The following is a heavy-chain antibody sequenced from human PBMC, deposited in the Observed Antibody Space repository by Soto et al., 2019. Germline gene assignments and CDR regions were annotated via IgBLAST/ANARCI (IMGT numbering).Heavy chain of an antibody. J-gene: IGHJ4*02. Sequence: ASVKVSCKASGGTFSSYAIGWVRQAPGQGLEWMGGIIPIFGTANYAQKFQGRVTITADESTSTAYMELSSLRSEDTAVYYCARPESIAVAGTDYYFDYWGQGTLVTVSS. CDR2: IIPIFGTA. CDR1: GGTFSSYA. D-gene: IGHD6-19*01. CDR3: ARPESIAVAGTDYYFDY. V-gene: IGHV1-69*13.